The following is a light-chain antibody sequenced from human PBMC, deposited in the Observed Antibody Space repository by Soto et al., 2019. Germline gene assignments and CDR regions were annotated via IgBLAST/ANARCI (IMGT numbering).Light chain of an antibody. J-gene: IGKJ5*01. Sequence: EIVLTQSPATLSLSPGEGATLSCRASQSVTSYLAWYQQKPGQAPRLLIYDASNRATGIPARFSGSGSGTDFTLTISSLEPEDFAVYYCQQRSNWPITCGQGTRLEIK. CDR2: DAS. CDR1: QSVTSY. V-gene: IGKV3-11*01. CDR3: QQRSNWPIT.